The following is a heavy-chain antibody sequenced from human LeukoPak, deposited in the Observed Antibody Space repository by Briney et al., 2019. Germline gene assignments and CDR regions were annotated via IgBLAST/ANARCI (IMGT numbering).Heavy chain of an antibody. Sequence: GGSLRLSCAASGLTFSDSWMSWVRQTPGKGLEWVANINQEGSVVNYGEPVKGRITISRDNTKRSLYLQMGSLRVEDTAVYYCAIDPGWSQFDYWGQGTLVTVSS. CDR3: AIDPGWSQFDY. V-gene: IGHV3-7*01. CDR2: INQEGSVV. D-gene: IGHD1-26*01. CDR1: GLTFSDSW. J-gene: IGHJ4*02.